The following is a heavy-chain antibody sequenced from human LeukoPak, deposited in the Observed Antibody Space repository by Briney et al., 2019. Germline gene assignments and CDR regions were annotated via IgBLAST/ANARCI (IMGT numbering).Heavy chain of an antibody. CDR2: MYYGGST. Sequence: PSETLSLTCTVSGDSISSYYWSWIRQPPGKGLEWIAYMYYGGSTNFNPSLKSRVTISVDTSKNQFSLKLSSVTAADTAVYCCAGSLAVAATPYYLDYWGQGTLVTVSS. V-gene: IGHV4-59*01. D-gene: IGHD6-19*01. CDR1: GDSISSYY. CDR3: AGSLAVAATPYYLDY. J-gene: IGHJ4*02.